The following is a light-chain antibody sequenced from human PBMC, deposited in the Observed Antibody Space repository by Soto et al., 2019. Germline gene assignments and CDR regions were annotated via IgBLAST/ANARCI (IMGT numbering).Light chain of an antibody. Sequence: QSVLTQPPSVSGAPGQRVTIPCTGSTSNIGAGYDVHWYQQVPGTAPKLLIYANNNRPSGVPGRFSGSKSGTSATLAITGLQAEDETDYYCQSYDNSLSGWVFGGGTQLTVL. CDR1: TSNIGAGYD. CDR2: ANN. V-gene: IGLV1-40*01. J-gene: IGLJ3*02. CDR3: QSYDNSLSGWV.